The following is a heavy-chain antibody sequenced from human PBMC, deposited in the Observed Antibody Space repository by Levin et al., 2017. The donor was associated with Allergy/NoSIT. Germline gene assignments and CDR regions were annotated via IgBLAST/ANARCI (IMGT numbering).Heavy chain of an antibody. J-gene: IGHJ3*02. V-gene: IGHV3-49*03. CDR1: GFTFGDYA. CDR2: IRSKAYGGTT. D-gene: IGHD3-9*01. CDR3: TRDPIRYFDWLNAFDI. Sequence: GESLKISCTASGFTFGDYAMSWFRQAPGKGLEWVGFIRSKAYGGTTEYAASVKGRFTISRDDSKSIAYLQMNSLKTEDTAVYYCTRDPIRYFDWLNAFDIWGQGTMVTVSS.